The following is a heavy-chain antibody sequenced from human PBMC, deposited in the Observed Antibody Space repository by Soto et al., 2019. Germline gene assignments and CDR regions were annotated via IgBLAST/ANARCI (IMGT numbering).Heavy chain of an antibody. CDR3: ARVHYSSSSLYYYGMDV. V-gene: IGHV5-10-1*01. Sequence: GESLKISCKGSGYSFTSYWISWVRQMPGKGLEWMGRIDPSDSYTNYSPSFQGHVTISADKSISTAYLQWSSLKASDTAMYYCARVHYSSSSLYYYGMDVWGQGTTVTVSS. CDR1: GYSFTSYW. CDR2: IDPSDSYT. D-gene: IGHD6-6*01. J-gene: IGHJ6*02.